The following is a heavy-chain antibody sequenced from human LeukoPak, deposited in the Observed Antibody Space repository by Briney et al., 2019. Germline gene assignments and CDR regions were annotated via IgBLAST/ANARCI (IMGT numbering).Heavy chain of an antibody. Sequence: ASVKVSCKGSVYTFSNFDINWVRQATGQGLEWMGWMNPNSGNTGYAQELQGRVTMTMNTSISTAYIELSSLRSEDTAVYYCARGPQWRGDYYYMDVWGTGTTVTVSS. V-gene: IGHV1-8*01. D-gene: IGHD6-19*01. CDR3: ARGPQWRGDYYYMDV. CDR1: VYTFSNFD. J-gene: IGHJ6*03. CDR2: MNPNSGNT.